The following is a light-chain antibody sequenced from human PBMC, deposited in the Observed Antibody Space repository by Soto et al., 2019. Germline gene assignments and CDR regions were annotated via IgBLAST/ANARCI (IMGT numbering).Light chain of an antibody. CDR2: GNN. J-gene: IGLJ2*01. CDR3: QSFDTSLGRSV. Sequence: QSVLTQPPSVSGAPGQRVTIPCTGTSSNIGAGFDVHWYQHLPGTAPKLLIYGNNHRPSGVPARFSGSKSGTSASLAITGLQAEDEADYSCQSFDTSLGRSVFGGGTKLTVL. CDR1: SSNIGAGFD. V-gene: IGLV1-40*01.